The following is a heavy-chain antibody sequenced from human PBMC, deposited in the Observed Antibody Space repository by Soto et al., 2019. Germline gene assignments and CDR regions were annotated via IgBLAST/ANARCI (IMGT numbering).Heavy chain of an antibody. CDR3: ARDPVGYCISTSCYDSGSLTYFQH. J-gene: IGHJ1*01. CDR1: GFTFSSYS. CDR2: ISSSSSYI. V-gene: IGHV3-21*01. Sequence: PGGSLRLSCAASGFTFSSYSMNWVRQAPGEGLEWVSSISSSSSYIYYADSVKGRFTISRDNAKNSLYLQMNSLRAEDTAVYYCARDPVGYCISTSCYDSGSLTYFQHWGQGTLVTVSS. D-gene: IGHD2-2*01.